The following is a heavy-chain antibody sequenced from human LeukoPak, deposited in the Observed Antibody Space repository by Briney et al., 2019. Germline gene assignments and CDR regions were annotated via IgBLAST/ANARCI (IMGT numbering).Heavy chain of an antibody. D-gene: IGHD2-2*01. J-gene: IGHJ5*02. V-gene: IGHV3-21*06. CDR2: ISTSSRYI. Sequence: PGGSLRLSCAASGFTLSSFDMNWVGQAPGKGLEWVSSISTSSRYIYYRDSVKGRFTISRDDAKNSLYLQMNSLTVEDTAVYYCARADCSGSTCYLRHSWFDPWGQGTLVTVSS. CDR3: ARADCSGSTCYLRHSWFDP. CDR1: GFTLSSFD.